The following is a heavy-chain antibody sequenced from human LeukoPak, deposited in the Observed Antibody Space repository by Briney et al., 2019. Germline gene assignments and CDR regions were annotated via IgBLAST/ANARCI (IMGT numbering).Heavy chain of an antibody. J-gene: IGHJ6*03. CDR1: GFAFFSTS. CDR2: SSTVTGNI. V-gene: IGHV3-48*04. D-gene: IGHD1-1*01. Sequence: GGSLRLSCAASGFAFFSTSIHWVRQAPGKGLKWLSYSSTVTGNIYYADSVKGRFTISRDNAKSSLNLQMSSLGAEDTAVYFCATTGNFYDMDVWGKGTTVTVSS. CDR3: ATTGNFYDMDV.